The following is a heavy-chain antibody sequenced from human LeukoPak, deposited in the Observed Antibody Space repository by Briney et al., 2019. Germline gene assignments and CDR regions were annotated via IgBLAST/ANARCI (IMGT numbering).Heavy chain of an antibody. CDR3: ARRGYSSGWYGYYYYMDV. J-gene: IGHJ6*03. CDR2: INPNSGGT. D-gene: IGHD6-19*01. CDR1: GYTFTGYY. Sequence: GASVKVSCKASGYTFTGYYMHWVRQAPGQGLEWMGWINPNSGGTNYAQKFQGRVTMTRDTSISTAYMELSRLRSDVTAVYYCARRGYSSGWYGYYYYMDVWGKGTTVTVSS. V-gene: IGHV1-2*02.